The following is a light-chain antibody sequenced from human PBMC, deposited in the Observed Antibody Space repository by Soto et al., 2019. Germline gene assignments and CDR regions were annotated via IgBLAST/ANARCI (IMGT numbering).Light chain of an antibody. CDR1: QSISRY. CDR2: DAS. Sequence: IVLTQSPCTLALSPGERTTLSCRASQSISRYLAWYQQKPGQAPRLLIYDASNRATGIPARFSGSGSGTDFTLTISSLEPEDFAVYYCQQRSNWPLTFGPGTKVDIK. CDR3: QQRSNWPLT. J-gene: IGKJ3*01. V-gene: IGKV3-11*01.